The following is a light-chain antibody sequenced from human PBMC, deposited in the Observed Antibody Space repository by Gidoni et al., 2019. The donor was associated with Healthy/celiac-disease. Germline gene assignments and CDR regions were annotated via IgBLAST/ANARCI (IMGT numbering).Light chain of an antibody. CDR2: DAS. J-gene: IGKJ2*01. CDR3: QQYNSYSPDT. V-gene: IGKV1-5*01. Sequence: DIQMTQSPSTLSASVGDRVTITCRASQSISSWLAWYQQKPGKAPKLLIYDASSLESGVPSRFRGSGSGTEFTLTISSLQPDDFATYYCQQYNSYSPDTFXQXTKLEIK. CDR1: QSISSW.